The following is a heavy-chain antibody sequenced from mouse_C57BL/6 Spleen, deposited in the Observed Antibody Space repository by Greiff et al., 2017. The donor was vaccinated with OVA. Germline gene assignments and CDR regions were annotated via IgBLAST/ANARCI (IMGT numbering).Heavy chain of an antibody. J-gene: IGHJ4*01. Sequence: VQLQQSGAELVRPGTSVKVSCKASGYAFTNYLIEWVKQRPGQGLEWIGVINPGSGGTNYNEKFKGKATLTADKSSSTAYMQLSSLTSEDSAVYFCARSEGYGSSLDYWGQGTSVTVSS. V-gene: IGHV1-54*01. D-gene: IGHD1-1*01. CDR2: INPGSGGT. CDR1: GYAFTNYL. CDR3: ARSEGYGSSLDY.